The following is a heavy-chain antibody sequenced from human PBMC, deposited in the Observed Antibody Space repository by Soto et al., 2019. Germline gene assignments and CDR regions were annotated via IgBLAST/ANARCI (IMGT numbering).Heavy chain of an antibody. V-gene: IGHV3-30-3*01. CDR2: ISYDGSNK. Sequence: GGSLRLSCAASGFTFSSYAMHWVRQAPGKGLEWVAVISYDGSNKYYADSVKGRFTISRDNSKNTLYLQMNSLRAEDTAVYYCARPNCISTSCHHHYYYGMDVWGQGTTVTVSS. D-gene: IGHD2-2*01. J-gene: IGHJ6*02. CDR1: GFTFSSYA. CDR3: ARPNCISTSCHHHYYYGMDV.